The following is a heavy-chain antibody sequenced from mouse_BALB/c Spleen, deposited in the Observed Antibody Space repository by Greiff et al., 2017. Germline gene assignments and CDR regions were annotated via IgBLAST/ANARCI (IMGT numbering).Heavy chain of an antibody. CDR2: ISYSGST. Sequence: EVKLQESGPGLAKPSQSLSLTCTVTGYSITSDYAWNWIRQFPGNKLEWMGYISYSGSTSYNPSLKSRISITRDTSKNQFFLQLNSVTTEDTATYYCAKASTMITTAWFAYWGQGTLVTVSA. CDR3: AKASTMITTAWFAY. V-gene: IGHV3-2*02. D-gene: IGHD2-4*01. J-gene: IGHJ3*01. CDR1: GYSITSDYA.